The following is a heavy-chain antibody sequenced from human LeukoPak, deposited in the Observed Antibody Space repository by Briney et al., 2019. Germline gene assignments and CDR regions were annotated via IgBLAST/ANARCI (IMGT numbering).Heavy chain of an antibody. CDR1: GFTFRNYW. J-gene: IGHJ4*02. V-gene: IGHV3-7*01. CDR2: IKQDGSEK. Sequence: PGGSLRLSCTASGFTFRNYWMSWVRQAPGKGLEWVANIKQDGSEKNYLDSVKGRFTISRDNAKNSLYLQMNSLRAEDTAVYYCARQRYHDSWGQGTLVTVSS. CDR3: ARQRYHDS. D-gene: IGHD2-2*01.